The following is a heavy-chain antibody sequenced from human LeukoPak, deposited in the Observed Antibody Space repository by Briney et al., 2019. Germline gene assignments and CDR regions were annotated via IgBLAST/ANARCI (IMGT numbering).Heavy chain of an antibody. J-gene: IGHJ6*02. Sequence: PGTSLRLSCAASGFTFSRYGMHWVRQAPGKGLEWVAVIWSDGNNKEHGDSVKGRFTISRDNSKNTLYLQMSSLRAEDTAMYYCARDYCSSISCMDAWGQGTTVTVSS. V-gene: IGHV3-33*01. D-gene: IGHD2-2*01. CDR3: ARDYCSSISCMDA. CDR1: GFTFSRYG. CDR2: IWSDGNNK.